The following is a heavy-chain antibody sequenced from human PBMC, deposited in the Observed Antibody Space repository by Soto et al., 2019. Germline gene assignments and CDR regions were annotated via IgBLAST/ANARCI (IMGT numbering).Heavy chain of an antibody. CDR3: ARQEVQSWLVFST. D-gene: IGHD5-12*01. CDR1: GGSISSGGYY. CDR2: IYYSGST. J-gene: IGHJ5*02. V-gene: IGHV4-31*03. Sequence: SETLSLTCTVSGGSISSGGYYWSWIRQHPGKGLEWIGYIYYSGSTYYNPSLKSRVTISVDTSKYQFSLKLSSVTAADTAVYYCARQEVQSWLVFSTWGQGTLVTVSS.